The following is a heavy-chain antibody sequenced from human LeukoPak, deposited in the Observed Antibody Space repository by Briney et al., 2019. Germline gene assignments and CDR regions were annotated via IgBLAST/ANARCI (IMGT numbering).Heavy chain of an antibody. V-gene: IGHV4-59*08. CDR2: IYYTGST. D-gene: IGHD2-8*01. CDR1: GGSISAYY. CDR3: ARTKMLLVVSDGFDI. J-gene: IGHJ3*02. Sequence: SETLSLTCTVSGGSISAYYWSWIRQPPGKGLQWIGYIYYTGSTNYNPSLKSRVSISIDTSKNQFSLKLSSVTAADTAVYYCARTKMLLVVSDGFDIGGPGTMVTVSA.